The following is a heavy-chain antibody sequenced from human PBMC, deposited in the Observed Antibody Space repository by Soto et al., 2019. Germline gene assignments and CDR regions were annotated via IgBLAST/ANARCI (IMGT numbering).Heavy chain of an antibody. CDR1: GFTFSSYG. Sequence: PGGSLRLSCAASGFTFSSYGMHWVRQAPGKGLEWVAVIWYDGSNKYYADSVKGRFTISRDNSKNTLYLQMNSLRAEDTAVYYCARDQIQGQLLDYYSGMDVWCQGTTVTV. J-gene: IGHJ6*02. D-gene: IGHD1-1*01. V-gene: IGHV3-33*01. CDR3: ARDQIQGQLLDYYSGMDV. CDR2: IWYDGSNK.